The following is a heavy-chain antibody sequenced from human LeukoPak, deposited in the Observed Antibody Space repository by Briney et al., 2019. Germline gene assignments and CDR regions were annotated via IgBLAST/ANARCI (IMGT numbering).Heavy chain of an antibody. CDR3: VKDYGSGTCALDY. Sequence: GGSLRLSCAASGFTFSAYNIHWVRQAPGKGLEWVAFIRHDETSKYYIDSVKGRFTISRDNSKSTLYLQMNSLRPEDTAVYYCVKDYGSGTCALDYWGQGALVTVSS. V-gene: IGHV3-30*02. CDR1: GFTFSAYN. J-gene: IGHJ4*02. D-gene: IGHD3-10*01. CDR2: IRHDETSK.